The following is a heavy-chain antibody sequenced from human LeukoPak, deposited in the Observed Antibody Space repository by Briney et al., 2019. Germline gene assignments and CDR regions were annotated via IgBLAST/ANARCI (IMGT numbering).Heavy chain of an antibody. J-gene: IGHJ5*02. V-gene: IGHV4-39*02. CDR3: ARDPGNPGGPWFDP. CDR1: GGSISSSSYY. CDR2: IYYSGNT. D-gene: IGHD3-10*01. Sequence: KPSETLSLTCTVSGGSISSSSYYWGWIRQPPGKGLEWIGSIYYSGNTYYNPSLKSRVTISADTSKNQFSLKLSSVTAADTAVYYCARDPGNPGGPWFDPRGQGTLVTVSS.